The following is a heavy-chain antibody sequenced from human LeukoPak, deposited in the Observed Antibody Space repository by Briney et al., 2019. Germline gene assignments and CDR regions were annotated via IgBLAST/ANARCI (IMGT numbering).Heavy chain of an antibody. J-gene: IGHJ6*03. D-gene: IGHD3-16*01. CDR3: ARELVSGWSEYYYYYYYMDV. CDR1: GDSVSSNSAA. CDR2: TYYRSKWYN. Sequence: SQTLSLTCAISGDSVSSNSAAWNWIRQSPSRGLEWLGRTYYRSKWYNDYAVSVKSRITINPDTSKNQFSLQLNSVTPEDTAVYYCARELVSGWSEYYYYYYYMDVWGKGTTVTVSS. V-gene: IGHV6-1*01.